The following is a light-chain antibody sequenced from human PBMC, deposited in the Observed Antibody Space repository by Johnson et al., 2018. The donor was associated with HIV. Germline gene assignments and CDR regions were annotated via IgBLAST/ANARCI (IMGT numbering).Light chain of an antibody. CDR1: SSNIGNNY. J-gene: IGLJ1*01. V-gene: IGLV1-51*01. CDR3: GTWDSSLGYV. Sequence: QSVLTQPPSVSAAPGQKVTISCSGSSSNIGNNYVSWYQQLPGRAPKLLIYDNNKRPSGIPDRFSGSKSGTSATLGITGLQTGDEADYYCGTWDSSLGYVFGTGTKVTVL. CDR2: DNN.